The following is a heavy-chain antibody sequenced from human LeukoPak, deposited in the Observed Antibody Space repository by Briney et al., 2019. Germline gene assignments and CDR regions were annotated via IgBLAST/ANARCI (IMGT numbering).Heavy chain of an antibody. V-gene: IGHV4-59*01. D-gene: IGHD3-10*01. CDR2: IYYSGST. CDR3: ARFRYYYGSGSYYRGDYYFDY. CDR1: GGSISSYY. Sequence: SETLSLTCTVSGGSISSYYWSWIRQPPGKGLEWIGYIYYSGSTNYNPSLKSRVTISVDTSKNQFSLKLSSVTAADTAVYYCARFRYYYGSGSYYRGDYYFDYWGQGTLVTVSS. J-gene: IGHJ4*02.